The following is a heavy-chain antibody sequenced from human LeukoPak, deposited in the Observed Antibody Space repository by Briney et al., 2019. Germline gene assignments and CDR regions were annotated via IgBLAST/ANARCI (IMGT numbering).Heavy chain of an antibody. J-gene: IGHJ6*02. V-gene: IGHV4-39*02. CDR3: ARDDSSGYHYYYYGMDV. CDR1: GGSISSSSYY. Sequence: SETLSLTCTVSGGSISSSSYYWGWIRQPPGKGLEWIGSIYYSGSTYYNPSLKSRVTISVDTSKNQFSLKLSSVTAADTAVYYCARDDSSGYHYYYYGMDVWGQGTTVTVSS. D-gene: IGHD3-22*01. CDR2: IYYSGST.